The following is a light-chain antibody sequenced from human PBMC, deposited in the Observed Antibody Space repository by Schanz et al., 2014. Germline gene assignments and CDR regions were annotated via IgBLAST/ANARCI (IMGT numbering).Light chain of an antibody. J-gene: IGKJ1*01. CDR1: ETMSGRD. CDR3: QPYGAAMST. CDR2: GGS. Sequence: EIVLTQSPGTLSLSPGERATLSCRASETMSGRDLAWYQQKPGQPPRLIIYGGSSRATGIPDRFSGSGSGTDFNLTIDRLEPDDFSVYYCQPYGAAMSTFGQGTNVEF. V-gene: IGKV3-20*01.